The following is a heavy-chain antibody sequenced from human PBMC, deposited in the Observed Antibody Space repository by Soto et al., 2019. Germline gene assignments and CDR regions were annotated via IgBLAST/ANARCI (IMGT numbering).Heavy chain of an antibody. CDR2: IYYSGST. Sequence: NPSETLSLTCTVSGGSISSGDYYWSWIRQPPGKGLEWIGYIYYSGSTYYNPSLKSRVTISVDTSKNQFSLKLSSVTAADTAVYYCSRNNTPPCSSGSSYSCYYYYGMDVWGQGTTVTVSS. CDR3: SRNNTPPCSSGSSYSCYYYYGMDV. CDR1: GGSISSGDYY. D-gene: IGHD2-15*01. J-gene: IGHJ6*02. V-gene: IGHV4-30-4*01.